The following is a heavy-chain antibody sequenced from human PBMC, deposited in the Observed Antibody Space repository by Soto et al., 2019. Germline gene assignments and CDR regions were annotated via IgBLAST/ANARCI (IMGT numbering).Heavy chain of an antibody. J-gene: IGHJ3*02. Sequence: SQTLSLTCAISGDSVSSNSAAWNWIRQSPSRGLEWLGRTYYRSKWYNDYAVSVKSRITINPDTSKNQFSLQLNSVTPEDTAVYYCARVDCSSTSCPVAFDIWGQGTMVTVSS. CDR1: GDSVSSNSAA. V-gene: IGHV6-1*01. D-gene: IGHD2-2*01. CDR3: ARVDCSSTSCPVAFDI. CDR2: TYYRSKWYN.